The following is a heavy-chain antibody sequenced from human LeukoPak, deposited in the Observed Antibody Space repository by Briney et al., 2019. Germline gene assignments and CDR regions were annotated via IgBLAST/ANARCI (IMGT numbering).Heavy chain of an antibody. V-gene: IGHV4-59*01. CDR2: VYYSGST. J-gene: IGHJ4*02. Sequence: SETLSLTCTVSGGSISSYYWSWIRQSPGKGLEWIGYVYYSGSTNYNPSLKSRVTISVDTSKNQFSLTLSSVTAADTAVYYRARGPAGAAIDTWGQGTLVTVSS. CDR3: ARGPAGAAIDT. D-gene: IGHD6-13*01. CDR1: GGSISSYY.